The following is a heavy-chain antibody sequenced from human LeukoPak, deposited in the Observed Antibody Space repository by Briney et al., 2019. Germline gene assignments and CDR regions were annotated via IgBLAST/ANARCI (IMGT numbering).Heavy chain of an antibody. CDR3: ARVNYYGSGSYPQQPPPYYYYYGMDV. D-gene: IGHD3-10*01. Sequence: SETLSLTCAVYGGSFSGYYWSWIRQPPGKGLEWIGEINHSGSTNYNPSLKSRVTISVDTSKNQFSLKLSSVTAADTAVYYCARVNYYGSGSYPQQPPPYYYYYGMDVWGQGTTVTVSS. CDR2: INHSGST. J-gene: IGHJ6*02. V-gene: IGHV4-34*01. CDR1: GGSFSGYY.